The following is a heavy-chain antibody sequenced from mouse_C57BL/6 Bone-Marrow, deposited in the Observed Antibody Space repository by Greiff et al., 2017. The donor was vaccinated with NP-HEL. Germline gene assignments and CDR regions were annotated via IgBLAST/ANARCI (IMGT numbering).Heavy chain of an antibody. CDR1: GFTFSSYA. CDR2: ISDGGSYT. V-gene: IGHV5-4*01. Sequence: DVKLVESGGGLVKPGGSLKLSCAASGFTFSSYAMSWVRQTPEKRLEWVATISDGGSYTYYPDNVKGRFTISRDNAKNNLYLQMSHLKSEDTAMYYCARDRFLYAMDYWGQGTSVTVSA. CDR3: ARDRFLYAMDY. J-gene: IGHJ4*01.